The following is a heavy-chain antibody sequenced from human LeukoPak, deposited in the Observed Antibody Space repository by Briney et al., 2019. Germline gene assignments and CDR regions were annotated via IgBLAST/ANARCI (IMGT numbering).Heavy chain of an antibody. CDR1: GGTFSSYA. D-gene: IGHD5-12*01. J-gene: IGHJ4*02. V-gene: IGHV1-69*05. CDR2: TIPIFGTA. CDR3: ARSLVATMYYYFDY. Sequence: ASVKVSCKASGGTFSSYAISWVRQAPGQGLEWMGRTIPIFGTANYAQKFQGRVTITTDESTSTAYMEQSSLRSEDTAVYYCARSLVATMYYYFDYWGQGTLVTVSS.